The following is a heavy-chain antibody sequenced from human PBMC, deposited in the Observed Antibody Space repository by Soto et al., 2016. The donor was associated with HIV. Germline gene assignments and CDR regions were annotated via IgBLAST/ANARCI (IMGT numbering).Heavy chain of an antibody. D-gene: IGHD3-22*01. CDR1: GFTFKSYA. Sequence: EVQLLESGGDFVQPGGSLRLSCAASGFTFKSYAMTWVRQAPGKGLEWVSGISSSDISAYYAVSVKGRFTISRANSRNTLYLQMNGLRAEDSATYYCAKGNSRMLMPGKYFDDWGQGTLVTVSS. CDR2: ISSSDISA. V-gene: IGHV3-23*01. J-gene: IGHJ4*02. CDR3: AKGNSRMLMPGKYFDD.